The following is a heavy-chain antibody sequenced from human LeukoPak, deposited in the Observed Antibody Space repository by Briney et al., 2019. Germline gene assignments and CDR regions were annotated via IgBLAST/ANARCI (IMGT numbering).Heavy chain of an antibody. V-gene: IGHV4-34*01. Sequence: SETLSLTCAVYGGSFGDYYWSWVRQPPGKGLEWIGEINQSGTSNYNPSLKSRVSISVDTSKKQFSLKLTSVTTADMGVYYCARGGSSPARPRLYYWGQGTLVTVSS. J-gene: IGHJ4*02. CDR3: ARGGSSPARPRLYY. CDR2: INQSGTS. D-gene: IGHD6-6*01. CDR1: GGSFGDYY.